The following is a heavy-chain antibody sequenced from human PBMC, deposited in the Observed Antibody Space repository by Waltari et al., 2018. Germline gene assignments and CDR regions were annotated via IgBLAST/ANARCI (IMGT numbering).Heavy chain of an antibody. CDR2: IYYSGTT. D-gene: IGHD6-13*01. CDR3: ARHCSSSWYNYFDY. V-gene: IGHV4-39*01. CDR1: GGSISSSSSD. Sequence: QLQLQESGPGLVKHSETLSLTCTVCGGSISSSSSDWGWVGQPPGKGLEWIGSIYYSGTTYYNPSLKSRVTISVDTAKNQFSLKLSSVTAADTAVYYCARHCSSSWYNYFDYWGQGTLVTVSS. J-gene: IGHJ4*02.